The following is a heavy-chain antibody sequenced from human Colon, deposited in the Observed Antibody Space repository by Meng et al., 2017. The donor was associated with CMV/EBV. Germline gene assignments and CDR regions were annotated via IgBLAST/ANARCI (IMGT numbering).Heavy chain of an antibody. D-gene: IGHD5-12*01. CDR2: MNCNSGNT. Sequence: ASVKVSCKASGYTFTSYDINWVRQATGQGLEWMGWMNCNSGNTGYAQKFQGRVTITRNTSISTAYMELSSLRSDDTAVYYCARGGGYERGLDYWGQGTLVTVSS. V-gene: IGHV1-8*01. J-gene: IGHJ4*02. CDR1: GYTFTSYD. CDR3: ARGGGYERGLDY.